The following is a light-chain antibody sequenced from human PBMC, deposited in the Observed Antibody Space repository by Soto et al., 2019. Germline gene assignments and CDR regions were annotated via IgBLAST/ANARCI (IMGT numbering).Light chain of an antibody. CDR2: GAS. CDR1: QSVYSSY. CDR3: QQYGSSAET. J-gene: IGKJ1*01. Sequence: EILLTQSPGTLSLSPGEGATLSCRASQSVYSSYLAWYQQKPGQAPRLLIHGASNRATGIPDRFSGSGSGTDFTLTISRLEPEDFAVYYCQQYGSSAETFGQGTKVDI. V-gene: IGKV3-20*01.